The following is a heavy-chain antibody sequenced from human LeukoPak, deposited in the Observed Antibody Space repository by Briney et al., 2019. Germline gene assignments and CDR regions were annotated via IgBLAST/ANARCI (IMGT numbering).Heavy chain of an antibody. CDR1: GFTFSSYA. CDR2: ISGSGGST. Sequence: PGGSLRLSCVASGFTFSSYAVSWVRRAPGKGLEWVSAISGSGGSTYYADSVKGRFTISRDNSKNTLYLQMNSLRADDTAVYYCAKGSSSSGWYVAFDYWGQGTQVTVSS. D-gene: IGHD6-19*01. CDR3: AKGSSSSGWYVAFDY. J-gene: IGHJ4*02. V-gene: IGHV3-23*01.